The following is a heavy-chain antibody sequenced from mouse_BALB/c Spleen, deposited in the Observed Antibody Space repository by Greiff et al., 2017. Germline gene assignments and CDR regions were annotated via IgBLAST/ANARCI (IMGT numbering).Heavy chain of an antibody. V-gene: IGHV5-12-1*01. CDR1: GFAFSSYD. Sequence: EVQVVESGGGLVKPGGSLKLSCAASGFAFSSYDMSWVRQTPEKRLEWVAYISSGGGSTYYPDTVKGRFTISRDNAKNTLYLQMSSLKSEDTAMYYCARQGYGSSYYWYFDVWGAGTTVTVSS. D-gene: IGHD1-1*01. CDR3: ARQGYGSSYYWYFDV. CDR2: ISSGGGST. J-gene: IGHJ1*01.